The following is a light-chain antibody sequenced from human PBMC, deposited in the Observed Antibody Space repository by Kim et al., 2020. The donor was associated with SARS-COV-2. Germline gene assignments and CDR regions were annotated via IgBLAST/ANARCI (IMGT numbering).Light chain of an antibody. Sequence: EIVMTQSPATLSVSPGERATFSCRASQSVSSNLAWYQQKPGQAPRLLIYDASTRATGIPARFSGSGSGTEFTLTISSLQSEDFAVYYCQQYNNWPLTFGGGTKVDIK. CDR3: QQYNNWPLT. V-gene: IGKV3-15*01. CDR1: QSVSSN. J-gene: IGKJ4*01. CDR2: DAS.